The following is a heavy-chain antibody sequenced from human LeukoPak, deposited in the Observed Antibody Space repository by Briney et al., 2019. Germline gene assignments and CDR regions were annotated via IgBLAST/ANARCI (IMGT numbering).Heavy chain of an antibody. CDR2: IYTSGGT. D-gene: IGHD6-13*01. CDR3: ARDGSSWSHDSFDI. J-gene: IGHJ3*02. Sequence: PSETLSLTCTVSGGSIRSYYWSWIRQPAGKGLEWIGRIYTSGGTNYNPSLKSRVTMSVDTSKNQFSLKLSSVTAADTAVYYCARDGSSWSHDSFDIWGQGTMVTVSS. CDR1: GGSIRSYY. V-gene: IGHV4-4*07.